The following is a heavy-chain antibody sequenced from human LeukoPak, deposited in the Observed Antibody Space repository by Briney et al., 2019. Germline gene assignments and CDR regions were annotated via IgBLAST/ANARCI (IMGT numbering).Heavy chain of an antibody. CDR1: GFTFSSYG. V-gene: IGHV3-30*03. CDR2: ISYDGSNK. D-gene: IGHD2-8*02. Sequence: GGSLRLPCAASGFTFSSYGMHWVRQAPGKGLEWVAVISYDGSNKYYADSVKGRFTISRDNSKNTLYLQMNSLRAEDTAVYYCATDRGWFILDYWGQGSLVTVSS. J-gene: IGHJ4*02. CDR3: ATDRGWFILDY.